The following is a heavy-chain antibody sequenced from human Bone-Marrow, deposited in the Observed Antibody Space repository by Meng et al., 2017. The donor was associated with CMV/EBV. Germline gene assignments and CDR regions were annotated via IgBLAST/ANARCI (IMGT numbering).Heavy chain of an antibody. D-gene: IGHD4-23*01. Sequence: SETLSLTCTVSGGSISSGGYYWSWIRQHPGKGLEWIGYIYYSGSTYHNPSLKSRVTISVDTSKNQFSLKLSSVTAADTAVYYCARGGGSSVTDDYWGQGNLVNVDS. CDR3: ARGGGSSVTDDY. V-gene: IGHV4-31*03. CDR2: IYYSGST. J-gene: IGHJ4*02. CDR1: GGSISSGGYY.